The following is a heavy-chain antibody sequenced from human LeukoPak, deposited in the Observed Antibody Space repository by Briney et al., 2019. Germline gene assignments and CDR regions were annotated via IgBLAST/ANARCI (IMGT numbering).Heavy chain of an antibody. J-gene: IGHJ4*02. V-gene: IGHV1-69*13. CDR3: ARAYPSVDTAMVYYFDY. Sequence: ASVKVSCKASGGTFSSYAISWVRQAPGQGLEWMGGIIPIFGTANYAQKFQGRVTITADESTSTAYMEPSSLRSEDTAVYYCARAYPSVDTAMVYYFDYWGQGTLVTVSS. D-gene: IGHD5-18*01. CDR2: IIPIFGTA. CDR1: GGTFSSYA.